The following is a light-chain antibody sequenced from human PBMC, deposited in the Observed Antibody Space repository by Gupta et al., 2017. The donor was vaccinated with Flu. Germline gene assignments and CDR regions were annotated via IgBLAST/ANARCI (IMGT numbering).Light chain of an antibody. J-gene: IGKJ4*01. CDR2: AAS. Sequence: DIQMTQSPSSLSASLGDRVTITCRASQRISTYLNWYQQKPGKAPKLLIYAASRLQSGVPLRFSGSGSGTDINLTVKSLQPEDFATYHCQQSYGTPLTFVGGTEVAIK. V-gene: IGKV1-39*01. CDR1: QRISTY. CDR3: QQSYGTPLT.